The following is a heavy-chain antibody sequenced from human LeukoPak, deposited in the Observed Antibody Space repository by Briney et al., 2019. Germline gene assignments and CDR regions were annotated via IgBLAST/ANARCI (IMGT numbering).Heavy chain of an antibody. V-gene: IGHV4-59*01. J-gene: IGHJ4*02. Sequence: SETLSLTCTVSDGSISSYYWSWIRQPPGKGLEWIGYIYYSGSTNYNPSLKSRVTISVDTSKNQFSLKLSSVTAADTAVYYCARESGDYYDSSGYYDYWGQGTLVTVSS. CDR3: ARESGDYYDSSGYYDY. CDR2: IYYSGST. D-gene: IGHD3-22*01. CDR1: DGSISSYY.